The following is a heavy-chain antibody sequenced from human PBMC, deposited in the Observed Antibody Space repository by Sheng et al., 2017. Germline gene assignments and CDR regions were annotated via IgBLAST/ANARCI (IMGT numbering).Heavy chain of an antibody. J-gene: IGHJ4*02. CDR2: IYYSGST. D-gene: IGHD1-26*01. V-gene: IGHV4-39*01. CDR3: ARQSIVGAKGYFDY. CDR1: VAPSAVVVTT. Sequence: QLQLQESGPGLGEAFGDPCPSPALSLVAPSAVVVTTGGWIRQPPGKGLEWIGSIYYSGSTYYTRPXRVESHIRRHVQKNQFSLKLSSVTAADTAVYYCARQSIVGAKGYFDYWGQGTLVTVSS.